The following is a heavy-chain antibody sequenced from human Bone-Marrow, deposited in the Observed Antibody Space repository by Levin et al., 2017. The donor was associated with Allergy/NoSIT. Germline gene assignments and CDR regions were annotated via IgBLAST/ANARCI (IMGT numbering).Heavy chain of an antibody. CDR1: GYTFTNYY. Sequence: ASVKVSCKASGYTFTNYYMHWVRQAPGQGLEWMGVINPSGGSTSYPQKFQGRVTMTSDTSTSTVYMELGSLGSEDTAVYYCGRINRLLQPNLDIWGQGTMVTVSS. CDR2: INPSGGST. CDR3: GRINRLLQPNLDI. V-gene: IGHV1-46*03. D-gene: IGHD2-8*01. J-gene: IGHJ3*02.